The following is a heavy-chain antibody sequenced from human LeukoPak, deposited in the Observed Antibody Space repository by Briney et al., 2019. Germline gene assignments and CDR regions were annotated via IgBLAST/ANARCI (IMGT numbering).Heavy chain of an antibody. Sequence: PGGSLRLSCAASGFTFSSYAMSWIRQPPGKGLEWIGEINHSGGTNYNPSLKSRVTISVDTSKNQFSLKLSSVTAADTAVYYCARGYSYGLRDWGQGTLVTVSS. J-gene: IGHJ4*02. V-gene: IGHV4-34*01. D-gene: IGHD5-18*01. CDR1: GFTFSSYA. CDR3: ARGYSYGLRD. CDR2: INHSGGT.